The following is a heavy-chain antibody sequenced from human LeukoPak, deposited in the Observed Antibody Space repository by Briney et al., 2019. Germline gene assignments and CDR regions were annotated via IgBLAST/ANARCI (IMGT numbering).Heavy chain of an antibody. CDR1: GYTLTELS. CDR3: ATAQVDMVATAPAY. CDR2: FDPEDGEA. D-gene: IGHD5-12*01. Sequence: GASVKVSCKVSGYTLTELSMHWVRQAPGKGLEWMGGFDPEDGEAIYAQKFQGRVTMTEDTSTDTAYMELSSLRSEDTAVYYCATAQVDMVATAPAYWGQGTLVTVSS. V-gene: IGHV1-24*01. J-gene: IGHJ4*02.